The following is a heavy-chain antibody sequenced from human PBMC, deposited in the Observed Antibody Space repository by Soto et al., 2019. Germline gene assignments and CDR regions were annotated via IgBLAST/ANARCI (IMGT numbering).Heavy chain of an antibody. J-gene: IGHJ4*02. CDR1: GFTLSSYW. CDR3: TRGGYNSWGYFDY. Sequence: EVQLVESGGGLVQPGGSLRLSCAASGFTLSSYWMHWVRQAPGKGLVWVSRINSDGSSTSYADSVKGRFTISRDNAKNTLYLQMNSLRAEDTAVYYCTRGGYNSWGYFDYWGQGTPVTVSS. CDR2: INSDGSST. D-gene: IGHD5-12*01. V-gene: IGHV3-74*01.